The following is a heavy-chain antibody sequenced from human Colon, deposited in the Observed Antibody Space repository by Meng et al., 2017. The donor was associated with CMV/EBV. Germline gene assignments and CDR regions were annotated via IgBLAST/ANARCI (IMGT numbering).Heavy chain of an antibody. V-gene: IGHV3-23*01. CDR1: GFTFSTYA. D-gene: IGHD1-14*01. Sequence: GESLKISCAASGFTFSTYAMTWVRQAPGKGLEWVSGIGGSGGKIYYADSVKGRFTISRDNSENTLYLQMNSLTVDDTAVYYCISEAAGGDYWGQGALVTVSS. CDR2: IGGSGGKI. CDR3: ISEAAGGDY. J-gene: IGHJ4*02.